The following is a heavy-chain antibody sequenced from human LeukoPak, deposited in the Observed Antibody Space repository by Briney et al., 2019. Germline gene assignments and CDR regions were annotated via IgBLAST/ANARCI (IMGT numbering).Heavy chain of an antibody. J-gene: IGHJ6*02. CDR2: INPNSGGT. CDR3: ARGGYDFVYYYYGMDV. V-gene: IGHV1-2*06. CDR1: GYTFTGYY. D-gene: IGHD3-3*01. Sequence: ASVKVSCKTSGYTFTGYYLHWVRQAPGQGLEWMGRINPNSGGTNYAQKFQGRVTMTRDTSISTAYMELSRLRSDDTAVYYCARGGYDFVYYYYGMDVWGQGTTVTVSS.